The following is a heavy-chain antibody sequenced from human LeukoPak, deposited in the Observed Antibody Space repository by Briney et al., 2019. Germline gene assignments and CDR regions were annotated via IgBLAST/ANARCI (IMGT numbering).Heavy chain of an antibody. Sequence: ASETLSLTCTVSGGSISSSSYYWGWIRQPPGKGLEWIGSIYYSGSTYYNPSLKSRVTISVDTSKNQFSLKLSSVTAADTAVYYCATQVGPGSSSSGRFDYWGQGTLVTVSS. CDR3: ATQVGPGSSSSGRFDY. V-gene: IGHV4-39*01. J-gene: IGHJ4*02. CDR1: GGSISSSSYY. D-gene: IGHD6-6*01. CDR2: IYYSGST.